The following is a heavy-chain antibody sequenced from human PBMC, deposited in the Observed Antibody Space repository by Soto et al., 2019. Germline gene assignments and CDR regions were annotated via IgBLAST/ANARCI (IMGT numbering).Heavy chain of an antibody. CDR1: GDSVSSNSAA. D-gene: IGHD3-16*01. Sequence: TLSFTCSLSGDSVSSNSAAWNWIRQSPSRGLEWLGRTYYRSKWFNNYALSVKSRITINPDTSKNQFPLQLNSVTPEDTAVYYCARGDQGFDCWGQGTLVTVSS. V-gene: IGHV6-1*01. CDR2: TYYRSKWFN. J-gene: IGHJ4*02. CDR3: ARGDQGFDC.